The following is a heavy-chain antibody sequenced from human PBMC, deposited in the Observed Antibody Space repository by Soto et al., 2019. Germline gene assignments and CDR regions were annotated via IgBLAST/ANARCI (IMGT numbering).Heavy chain of an antibody. CDR2: IYYSGST. D-gene: IGHD3-16*01. Sequence: SETLSLTCTVSGGSISSYYWSWIRQPPGKGLEWIGYIYYSGSTNYNPSLKSRVTISVDTSKNQFSLKLSSVTAADTAVYYCGKIFKGGPPPKDFYYYSYGMDVGAKGTTVTVPS. V-gene: IGHV4-59*01. CDR1: GGSISSYY. J-gene: IGHJ6*04. CDR3: GKIFKGGPPPKDFYYYSYGMDV.